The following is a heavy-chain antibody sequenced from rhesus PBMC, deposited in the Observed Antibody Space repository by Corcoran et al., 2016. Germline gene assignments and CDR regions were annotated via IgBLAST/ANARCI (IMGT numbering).Heavy chain of an antibody. J-gene: IGHJ3*01. Sequence: QLQLQESGPGLVKPSETLSLTCPVSGGSLSSSYWRWIRQAPGKGLGGIGYIYGSGSSTNYNPSLKSRVTLSVDTSKNQLSLKLSSVTAADTAVYYCARGGRGYSYRDAFDFWGQGLRVTVSS. V-gene: IGHV4-169*01. CDR3: ARGGRGYSYRDAFDF. D-gene: IGHD5-12*01. CDR1: GGSLSSSY. CDR2: IYGSGSST.